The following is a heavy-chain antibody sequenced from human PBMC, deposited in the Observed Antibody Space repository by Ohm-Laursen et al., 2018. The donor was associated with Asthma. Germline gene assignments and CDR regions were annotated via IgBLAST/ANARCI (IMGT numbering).Heavy chain of an antibody. CDR3: ATRALGAAAGPDYYYGMDV. V-gene: IGHV1-24*01. CDR1: GYTLTELS. J-gene: IGHJ6*02. D-gene: IGHD6-13*01. Sequence: ASVKVSCNVSGYTLTELSMHWVRQAPGKGLEWMGGFDPEDGETIYAQKFQGRVTMTEDTSTDTAYMELSSLRSEDTAVYYCATRALGAAAGPDYYYGMDVWGQGTTVTVSS. CDR2: FDPEDGET.